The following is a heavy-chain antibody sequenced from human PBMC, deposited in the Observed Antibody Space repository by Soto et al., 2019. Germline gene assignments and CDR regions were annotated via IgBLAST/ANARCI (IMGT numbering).Heavy chain of an antibody. CDR3: ASQLESTTYFDY. Sequence: LQLQESGPGLVKPSETLSLTCTVSGGSISNSDYFWAWMRQPPGKGLEWVGTISHTGSPCYNPSLKSRVTISVDTSKNQFSLRLPSVTAVDTAVFYCASQLESTTYFDYWGRGTLVTVSS. CDR2: ISHTGSP. D-gene: IGHD1-1*01. CDR1: GGSISNSDYF. J-gene: IGHJ4*02. V-gene: IGHV4-39*01.